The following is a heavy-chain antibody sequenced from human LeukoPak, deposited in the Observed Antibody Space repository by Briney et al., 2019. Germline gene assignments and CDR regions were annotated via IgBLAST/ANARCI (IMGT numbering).Heavy chain of an antibody. CDR1: GYTFTGYY. CDR3: ARAGAYCGGDCYYKYFDY. J-gene: IGHJ4*02. D-gene: IGHD2-21*01. CDR2: INPNSGGT. V-gene: IGHV1-2*02. Sequence: GASMKVSCKASGYTFTGYYMHWVRQAPGQGLEWMGWINPNSGGTNYAQTFQGRVTMTRDTSISTAYMELSRLRSDDTAVYYCARAGAYCGGDCYYKYFDYWGQGTLVTVSS.